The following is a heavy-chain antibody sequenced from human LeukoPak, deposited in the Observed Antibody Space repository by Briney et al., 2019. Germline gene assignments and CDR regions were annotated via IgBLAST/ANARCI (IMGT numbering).Heavy chain of an antibody. J-gene: IGHJ4*02. V-gene: IGHV3-30-3*01. CDR3: ARDFDDYVWGSYRPLDY. D-gene: IGHD3-16*02. CDR1: GFTFSSYA. Sequence: GRSLRLSCAASGFTFSSYAMHWVRQAPGKGLEWVAVISYDGSSKYYADSVKGRFTISRDNSKNTLYLQMNSLRAEDTAVYYCARDFDDYVWGSYRPLDYWGQGTLVTVSS. CDR2: ISYDGSSK.